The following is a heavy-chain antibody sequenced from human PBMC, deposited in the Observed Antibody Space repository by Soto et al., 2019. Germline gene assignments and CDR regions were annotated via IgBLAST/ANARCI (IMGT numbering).Heavy chain of an antibody. CDR3: ARGSYSYGPNWFDP. V-gene: IGHV4-59*01. D-gene: IGHD5-18*01. CDR1: GGSISSYY. J-gene: IGHJ5*02. CDR2: IYYSGST. Sequence: PSETLSLTCTVSGGSISSYYWSWIRQPPGKGLEWIGYIYYSGSTNYNPSLKSRITISVDTSKNQFSLKLSSVTAADTAVYYCARGSYSYGPNWFDPWRQRTLVTVSS.